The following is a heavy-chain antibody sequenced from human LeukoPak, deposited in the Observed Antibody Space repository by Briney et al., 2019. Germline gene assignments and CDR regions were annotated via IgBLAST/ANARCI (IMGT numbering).Heavy chain of an antibody. Sequence: SETLSLTCTVSGGSISSGDYYWSWIRQPPGKGLEWIGYIYYSGSTYYNPSLKSRVTISVDTSKNQFSLKLSSVTAADTAVYYCARGSDVVINYYYYGMDVWGQGTTVTVSS. V-gene: IGHV4-30-4*01. CDR1: GGSISSGDYY. CDR3: ARGSDVVINYYYYGMDV. J-gene: IGHJ6*02. CDR2: IYYSGST. D-gene: IGHD3-22*01.